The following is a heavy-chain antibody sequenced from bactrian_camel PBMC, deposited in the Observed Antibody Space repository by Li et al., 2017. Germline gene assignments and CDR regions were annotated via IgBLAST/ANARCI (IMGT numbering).Heavy chain of an antibody. CDR1: GLSVSDSS. D-gene: IGHD6*01. J-gene: IGHJ4*01. V-gene: IGHV3S31*01. CDR3: AEGRGSRGEHCYSLNY. CDR2: IRRSGGET. Sequence: VQLVESGGGSVQTGGSLRLSCAPSGLSVSDSSMAWFRQSPGKEPEAVAAIRRSGGETWYAGSVKGRFTISQDSARNTVYLQMNNLQPEDTATYYCAEGRGSRGEHCYSLNYWGQGTQVTVS.